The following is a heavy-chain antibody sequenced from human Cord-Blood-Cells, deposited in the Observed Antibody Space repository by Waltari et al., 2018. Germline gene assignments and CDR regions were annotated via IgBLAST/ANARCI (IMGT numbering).Heavy chain of an antibody. V-gene: IGHV4-39*01. D-gene: IGHD6-13*01. CDR2: IYYSGST. Sequence: QLQLQESGPGLVKPSETLSLTCTVSGGSISSSSYYWGWIRQPPGKGLEWIGSIYYSGSTHYNPSLKSRVTISVDTSKSQFSLKLSSVTAADTAVYYCASITSAAGLWYFDLWGRGTLVTVSS. CDR3: ASITSAAGLWYFDL. CDR1: GGSISSSSYY. J-gene: IGHJ2*01.